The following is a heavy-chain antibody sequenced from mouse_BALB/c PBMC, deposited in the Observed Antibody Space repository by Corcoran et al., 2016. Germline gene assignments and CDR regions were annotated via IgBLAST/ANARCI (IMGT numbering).Heavy chain of an antibody. V-gene: IGHV1S136*01. CDR3: ARPVITPVVAPAY. D-gene: IGHD1-1*01. Sequence: EVQLQQSGPELVKPGASVKMSCKASGYTFTSYVMHWVKQKPGQGLEWIGYINPYNDGTKYNKKFKGKATLTSDTSSSTAYMELSSLTSEDSAVYYCARPVITPVVAPAYWCQGTLVTVSA. CDR2: INPYNDGT. J-gene: IGHJ3*01. CDR1: GYTFTSYV.